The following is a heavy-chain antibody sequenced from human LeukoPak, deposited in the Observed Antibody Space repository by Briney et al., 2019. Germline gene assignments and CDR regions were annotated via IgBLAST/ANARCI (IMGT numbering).Heavy chain of an antibody. CDR2: IKQDGSDR. Sequence: GGSLRLSCAASGFTFNDHVLSWVRQAPGKGLEWVASIKQDGSDRYYVDSVKGRFTISRDNAKNSLYLQMNSLRAGDTAVYYCVREGRSSRWDDWYFDLWGRGTLVTVSS. V-gene: IGHV3-7*01. J-gene: IGHJ2*01. CDR3: VREGRSSRWDDWYFDL. CDR1: GFTFNDHV. D-gene: IGHD6-13*01.